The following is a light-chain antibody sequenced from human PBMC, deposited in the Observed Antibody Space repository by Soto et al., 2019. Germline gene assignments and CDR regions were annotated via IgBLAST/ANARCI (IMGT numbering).Light chain of an antibody. J-gene: IGKJ4*02. Sequence: EIVLTQSPGTLSLSPGERATLSCRASQSVSSSYLAWYQQKPGQAPRLLIYGASSRATGIPDRFSGSGSATDFTLTISRLEPEDFAVYYCQRYRTSPPLTFVGGTKVEFK. CDR2: GAS. CDR3: QRYRTSPPLT. V-gene: IGKV3-20*01. CDR1: QSVSSSY.